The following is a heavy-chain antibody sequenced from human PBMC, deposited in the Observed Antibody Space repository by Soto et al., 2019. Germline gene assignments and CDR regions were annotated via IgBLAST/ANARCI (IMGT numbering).Heavy chain of an antibody. D-gene: IGHD1-26*01. CDR1: GFTFTSSA. J-gene: IGHJ6*02. Sequence: SVKVSCKASGFTFTSSAVQWVRQARGQRLEWIGWIVVGSGNTNYAQKFQERVTITRDMSTSTAYMELSSLRSEDTAVYYCAADYGIDSDYYYGMDVWGQGTTVTVS. V-gene: IGHV1-58*01. CDR2: IVVGSGNT. CDR3: AADYGIDSDYYYGMDV.